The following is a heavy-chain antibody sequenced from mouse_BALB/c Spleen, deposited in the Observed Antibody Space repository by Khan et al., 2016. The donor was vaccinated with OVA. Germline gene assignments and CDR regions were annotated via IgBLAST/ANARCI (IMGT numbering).Heavy chain of an antibody. Sequence: VQLQESGAELARPGASVKMSCKASGYTFTSYTIHWIKKRPGQGLEWIGYINPSNGYTNYNQKFKDKATLTTDKSSTTAYLQLSSLTSDDSAVYNCVRDGAYPRNGGWFAYWGQGTPVTFSA. D-gene: IGHD2-14*01. J-gene: IGHJ3*01. V-gene: IGHV1-4*01. CDR3: VRDGAYPRNGGWFAY. CDR1: GYTFTSYT. CDR2: INPSNGYT.